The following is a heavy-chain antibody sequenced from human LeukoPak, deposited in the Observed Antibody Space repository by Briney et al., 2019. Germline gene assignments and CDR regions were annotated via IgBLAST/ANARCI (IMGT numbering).Heavy chain of an antibody. CDR1: GYSFTGYY. D-gene: IGHD4-17*01. CDR2: INPNSGCT. V-gene: IGHV1-2*04. J-gene: IGHJ6*04. Sequence: ASVKVSCKASGYSFTGYYIHWVRQAPGQGLEWMGWINPNSGCTNFAQKFQGWVTMTRDTSTSTAYMELSRLRSDDTAVYYCATWDGEGMDVWGKGTTVTVSS. CDR3: ATWDGEGMDV.